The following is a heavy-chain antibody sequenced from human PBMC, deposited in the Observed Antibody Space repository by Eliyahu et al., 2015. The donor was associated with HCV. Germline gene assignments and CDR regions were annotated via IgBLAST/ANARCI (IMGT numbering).Heavy chain of an antibody. CDR3: ARGGYSKVDAFDI. V-gene: IGHV4-59*01. J-gene: IGHJ3*02. CDR1: GGSISGSF. Sequence: QVQLQESGPGLVKPSEILSLTCAVSGGSISGSFWSWIRQPPGKGLEWIGYFYSSGSTTYNPSLESRLTISVDTSKNHLFLKLRSVTAADTAVYFCARGGYSKVDAFDIWGQGTMVTVSS. D-gene: IGHD4-11*01. CDR2: FYSSGST.